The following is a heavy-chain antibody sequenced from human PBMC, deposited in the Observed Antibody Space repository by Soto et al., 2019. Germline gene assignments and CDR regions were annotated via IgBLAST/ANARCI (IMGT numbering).Heavy chain of an antibody. CDR3: VSCSVGSCYGLNFDY. V-gene: IGHV3-23*01. CDR2: ISGSGGST. D-gene: IGHD2-15*01. J-gene: IGHJ4*02. CDR1: GFTFSSYA. Sequence: PGGSLRLSCAASGFTFSSYAMSWVRQAPGKGPEWVSAISGSGGSTYYADSVKGRFTISRDNSKNTLYLQMNSLRAEDTAVYYSVSCSVGSCYGLNFDYWGQGTLFTVSS.